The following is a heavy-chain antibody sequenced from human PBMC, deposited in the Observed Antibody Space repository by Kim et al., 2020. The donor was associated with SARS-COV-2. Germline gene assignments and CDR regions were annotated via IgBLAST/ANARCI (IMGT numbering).Heavy chain of an antibody. D-gene: IGHD3-22*01. Sequence: NPARKGRVTISRDTSKNQFSLRLSSVTAADTAVYYCARPTFYYDSSGYYYWGQGTLVTVSS. J-gene: IGHJ4*02. V-gene: IGHV4-39*01. CDR3: ARPTFYYDSSGYYY.